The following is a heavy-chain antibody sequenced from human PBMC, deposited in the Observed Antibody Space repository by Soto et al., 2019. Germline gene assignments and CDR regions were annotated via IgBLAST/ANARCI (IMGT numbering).Heavy chain of an antibody. D-gene: IGHD3-3*01. J-gene: IGHJ4*02. CDR2: ISSSGSSI. V-gene: IGHV3-21*01. Sequence: EVQLVESGGGLVKPGGSLRLSCAASGFTFSSYSMNWVRQAPGKGLEWVSSISSSGSSIYYADSVKGRFTISRDNAKNSLDLQMNSLRAEDTAVYYCARYPAFWRFFDYWGQGTLVTVSS. CDR1: GFTFSSYS. CDR3: ARYPAFWRFFDY.